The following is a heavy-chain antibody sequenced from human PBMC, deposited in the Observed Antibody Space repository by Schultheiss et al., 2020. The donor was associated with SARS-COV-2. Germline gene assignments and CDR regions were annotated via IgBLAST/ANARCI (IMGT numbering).Heavy chain of an antibody. Sequence: GGSLRLSCAAFGFTFSTYGMHWVRQAPGKGLEWVSGIGFSGGSTYYADSVKGRFTISRDNAKNSLFLQMNSLRAEDTAVYYCARDRGAARYHYYYYMDVWGKGTTVTVSS. CDR1: GFTFSTYG. CDR2: IGFSGGST. CDR3: ARDRGAARYHYYYYMDV. V-gene: IGHV3-NL1*01. J-gene: IGHJ6*03. D-gene: IGHD6-6*01.